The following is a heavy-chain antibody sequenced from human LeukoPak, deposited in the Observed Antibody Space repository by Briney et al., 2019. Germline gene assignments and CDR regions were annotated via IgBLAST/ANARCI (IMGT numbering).Heavy chain of an antibody. J-gene: IGHJ6*02. CDR1: GFTFNYYA. Sequence: GGSLRLSCAASGFTFNYYAMSWVRQAPGKGLEWVSAISGSGTNTHYADSAKGRFPVSRDDSKNTLSLQMNSLRAEDAAVYYCAKHPYGDYYYGMDVWGQGTTVTVSS. D-gene: IGHD4-17*01. V-gene: IGHV3-23*01. CDR2: ISGSGTNT. CDR3: AKHPYGDYYYGMDV.